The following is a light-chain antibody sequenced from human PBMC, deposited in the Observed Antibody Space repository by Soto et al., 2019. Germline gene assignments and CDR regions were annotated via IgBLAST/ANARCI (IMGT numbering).Light chain of an antibody. CDR3: QEYKSYSWT. Sequence: IQMTRSPSTLSASVGDRVTITCRASQTIGWRLAWYQQKPGKAPKLLIYDASNLESGVPSRVSGSGSGTEFTLTLDSLQPDDFATYYCQEYKSYSWTFGQGTRV. J-gene: IGKJ1*01. CDR1: QTIGWR. V-gene: IGKV1-5*01. CDR2: DAS.